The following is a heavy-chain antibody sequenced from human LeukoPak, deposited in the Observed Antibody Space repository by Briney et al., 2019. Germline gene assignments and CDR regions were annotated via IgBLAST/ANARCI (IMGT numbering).Heavy chain of an antibody. Sequence: PSETLSLTGAVYGGSFSGYYWSWIRQPPGKGLEWIGEINHSGSTNYNPSLKSRVTISVDTSKNQFSLKLSSVTAADTAVYYCARGPSSSWYFYYYYYYMDVWGKGTTVTVSS. V-gene: IGHV4-34*01. CDR2: INHSGST. D-gene: IGHD6-13*01. CDR3: ARGPSSSWYFYYYYYYMDV. J-gene: IGHJ6*03. CDR1: GGSFSGYY.